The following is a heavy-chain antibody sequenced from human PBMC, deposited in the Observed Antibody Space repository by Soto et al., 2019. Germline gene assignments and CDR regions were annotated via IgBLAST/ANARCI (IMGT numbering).Heavy chain of an antibody. V-gene: IGHV3-73*02. CDR1: GFTFSGSA. J-gene: IGHJ6*02. Sequence: EVPLVESGGGLVQPGGSLKLSCAASGFTFSGSAMHWVRQASGKGLEWVGRIRSKANSYATAYAASVKGRFTISRDDSKNTAYLQMNSLKTEDTAVYYCTRRPELYGDYAGSMDVWGQGTTVTVSS. CDR2: IRSKANSYAT. CDR3: TRRPELYGDYAGSMDV. D-gene: IGHD4-17*01.